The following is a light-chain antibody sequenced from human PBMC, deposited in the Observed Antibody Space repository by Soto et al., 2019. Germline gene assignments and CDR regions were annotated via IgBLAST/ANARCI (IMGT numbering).Light chain of an antibody. CDR3: TQVTHWPRT. J-gene: IGKJ1*01. Sequence: DVVLTQSPLSLPVNFGQPASISCRSSKSLVYSDGNTHLSWFHQRPGQSPRRLIYRVSSRDSGVPDRFSGSASGTDFTLEISRVEAEDVGIYYCTQVTHWPRTFCQGTKVYVK. V-gene: IGKV2-30*01. CDR1: KSLVYSDGNTH. CDR2: RVS.